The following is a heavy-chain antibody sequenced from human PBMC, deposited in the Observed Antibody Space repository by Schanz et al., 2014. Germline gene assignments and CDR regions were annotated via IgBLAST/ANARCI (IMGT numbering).Heavy chain of an antibody. D-gene: IGHD1-26*01. CDR3: AGDWASGRYYSDY. V-gene: IGHV3-30*02. CDR1: GFTFSSYG. J-gene: IGHJ4*02. CDR2: IRFDGSDK. Sequence: QVQLVESGGGVVQPGGSLRLSCAASGFTFSSYGMHWVRQAPGKGLEWVTFIRFDGSDKYYAESVKGRFAISRDNSKDTLYLQMNSLRTEDTAVYYCAGDWASGRYYSDYWGQGALVTVSS.